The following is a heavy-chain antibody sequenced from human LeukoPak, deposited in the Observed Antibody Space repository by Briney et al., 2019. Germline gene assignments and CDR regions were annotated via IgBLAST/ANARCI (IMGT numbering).Heavy chain of an antibody. CDR2: IYYDGRNK. D-gene: IGHD5-12*01. CDR1: GFTFSSYG. CDR3: AKDLMGYDDY. Sequence: GRSLRLSCAASGFTFSSYGMHWVRQAPGKGLEWVAVIYYDGRNKSYADSVKGRFTIYRDNSKNTLYLQMNSLRAEDTAVYYCAKDLMGYDDYWGQGTLVTVSS. J-gene: IGHJ4*02. V-gene: IGHV3-30*18.